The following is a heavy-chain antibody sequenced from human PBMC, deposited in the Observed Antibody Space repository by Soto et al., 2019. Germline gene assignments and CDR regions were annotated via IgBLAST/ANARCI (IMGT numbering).Heavy chain of an antibody. CDR2: INSDGSST. CDR3: ARPVVSEVDYYGMDV. Sequence: EVQLVESGGGLVQPGGSLRLSCAASGFTFSSYWMHWVRQAPGKGLVWVSRINSDGSSTSYADSVKGRFTISRDNAKNTLYLQMNSLRAEDTAVYYCARPVVSEVDYYGMDVWGQGTTVTVSS. J-gene: IGHJ6*02. CDR1: GFTFSSYW. V-gene: IGHV3-74*01. D-gene: IGHD2-15*01.